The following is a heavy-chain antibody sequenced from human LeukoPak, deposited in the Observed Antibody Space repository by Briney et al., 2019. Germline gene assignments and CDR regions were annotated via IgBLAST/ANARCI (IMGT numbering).Heavy chain of an antibody. CDR3: ARDPDYYDSSGYRIPGQDY. J-gene: IGHJ4*02. Sequence: SVKVSCKASGGTFSSYAISWVRQAPGQGLEWMGRIIPILGIANYAQKFQGRVTITTDKSTSTAYMELSSLRSEDTAVYYCARDPDYYDSSGYRIPGQDYWGQGTLVTVSS. CDR2: IIPILGIA. D-gene: IGHD3-22*01. V-gene: IGHV1-69*04. CDR1: GGTFSSYA.